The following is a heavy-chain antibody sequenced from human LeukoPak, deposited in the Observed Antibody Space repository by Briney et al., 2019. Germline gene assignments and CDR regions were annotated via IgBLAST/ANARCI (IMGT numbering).Heavy chain of an antibody. V-gene: IGHV3-48*03. CDR3: ARVFTVGPDAFDI. CDR2: ISSSGSTI. D-gene: IGHD4-23*01. Sequence: SGGSLRLSCAASGFTFSSYEMNWVRQAPGKGLEWVSYISSSGSTIYYADSVKGRFTISRDNAKNSLYLQMNSLRAEDTAVYYCARVFTVGPDAFDIWGQGTMVTVSS. J-gene: IGHJ3*02. CDR1: GFTFSSYE.